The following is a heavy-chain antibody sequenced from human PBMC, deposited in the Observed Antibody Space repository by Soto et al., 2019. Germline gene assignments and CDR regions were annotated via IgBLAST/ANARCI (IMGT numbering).Heavy chain of an antibody. J-gene: IGHJ6*02. CDR3: ARDFGVAATQIYYYGMDV. CDR1: GFTFSSYW. Sequence: GWSLRLSCAASGFTFSSYWMSWVRQAPGKGLEWVANIKQDGSEKYYVDSVKGRFTISRDNAKNSLYLQMNSLRAEDTAVYYCARDFGVAATQIYYYGMDVWGQGTTVTVSS. D-gene: IGHD2-15*01. CDR2: IKQDGSEK. V-gene: IGHV3-7*01.